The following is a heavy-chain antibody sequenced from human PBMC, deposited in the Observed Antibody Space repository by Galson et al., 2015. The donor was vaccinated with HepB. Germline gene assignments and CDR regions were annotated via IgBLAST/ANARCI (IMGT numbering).Heavy chain of an antibody. CDR3: AGTTDPSSWFGAFNY. J-gene: IGHJ4*02. CDR2: IIPLFRTA. D-gene: IGHD3-10*01. V-gene: IGHV1-69*13. CDR1: GDTFNNFA. Sequence: SVKVSCKASGDTFNNFAISWVRQAPGQGLEWMGAIIPLFRTANYAQRFQDRVTITADESTSTAYLALSNLTFDDAAIYYCAGTTDPSSWFGAFNYWGQGTPVTVSS.